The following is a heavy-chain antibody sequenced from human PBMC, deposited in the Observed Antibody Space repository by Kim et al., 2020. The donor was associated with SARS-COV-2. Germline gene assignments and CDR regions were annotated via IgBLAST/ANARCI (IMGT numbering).Heavy chain of an antibody. CDR1: GFTFSNYW. V-gene: IGHV3-74*01. Sequence: GGSLRLSCTASGFTFSNYWMHWVRQVPGKGLVWVSHINRDGSTTNYADSVKGRFTISRDNAKNTLYLQMNSLRAEDTAVYYCVSDYRTPGDYWGQGTLVTVSS. CDR2: INRDGSTT. D-gene: IGHD3-16*02. J-gene: IGHJ4*02. CDR3: VSDYRTPGDY.